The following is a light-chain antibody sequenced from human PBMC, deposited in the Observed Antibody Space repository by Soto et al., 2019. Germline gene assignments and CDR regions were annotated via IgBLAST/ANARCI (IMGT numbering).Light chain of an antibody. CDR2: DAS. J-gene: IGKJ1*01. CDR1: QSISSY. CDR3: QQYNSYSWT. Sequence: DLQMTQAPSSLSASVGDSVTITCXASQSISSYLNWYQQKPGKAPKLLIYDASSLESGVPSRFSGSGSGTEFTLTISSLQPDDFATYYCQQYNSYSWTFGQGTKVDI. V-gene: IGKV1-5*01.